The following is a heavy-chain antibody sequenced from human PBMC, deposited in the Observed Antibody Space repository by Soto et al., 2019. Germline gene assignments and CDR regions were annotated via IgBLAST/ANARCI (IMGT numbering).Heavy chain of an antibody. CDR1: GYTFTSYD. V-gene: IGHV1-8*01. Sequence: ASVKVSCKASGYTFTSYDINLVRQATGQGLEWMGWMNPNSGNTGYAQKFQGRVTMTRNTSISTAYMELSSLRSEDTAVYYCARSQLEDIVVVPAAMGASSWYYYYMDVWGKGTTVTVSS. CDR2: MNPNSGNT. J-gene: IGHJ6*03. CDR3: ARSQLEDIVVVPAAMGASSWYYYYMDV. D-gene: IGHD2-2*01.